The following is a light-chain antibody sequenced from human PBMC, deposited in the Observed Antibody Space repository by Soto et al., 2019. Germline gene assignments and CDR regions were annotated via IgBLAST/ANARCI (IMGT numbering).Light chain of an antibody. Sequence: DIQMTQSPSTLSASVGDRVTITCRASQSISSWLAWYQQKQGKAPKLLIYKASSLESGVPSRFSGSGSGTEFTLTISSLQPDEFATYYCQQYNSFPYTFGQGTKLEIK. CDR1: QSISSW. V-gene: IGKV1-5*03. J-gene: IGKJ2*01. CDR2: KAS. CDR3: QQYNSFPYT.